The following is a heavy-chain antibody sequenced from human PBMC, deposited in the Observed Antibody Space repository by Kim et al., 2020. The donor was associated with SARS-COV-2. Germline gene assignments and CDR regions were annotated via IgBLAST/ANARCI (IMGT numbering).Heavy chain of an antibody. CDR1: GFTFSSYA. J-gene: IGHJ4*02. D-gene: IGHD2-8*01. CDR3: ARDDLTWGRIFITIGGFDY. V-gene: IGHV3-30*04. CDR2: ISYDGSNK. Sequence: GSLRLSCAASGFTFSSYAMHWVRQAPGKGLEWVAVISYDGSNKYYADSVKGRFTISRDNSKNTLYLQMNSLRAEDTAVYYCARDDLTWGRIFITIGGFDYWGQGTLVTVSS.